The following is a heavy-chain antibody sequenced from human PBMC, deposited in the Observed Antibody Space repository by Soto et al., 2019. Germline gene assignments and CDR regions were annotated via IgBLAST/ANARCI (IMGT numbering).Heavy chain of an antibody. Sequence: QVQLVESGGGVVQTGRSLRLSCGASGFTFSNYGMHWVRQAPGKGLEWVAVISNDANNKYYAESVKGRFAISRDNSKNTQWLQRNNLRVEDTAVYYCARGGSDSSSGEACNVWGQGTMVTVSS. CDR2: ISNDANNK. D-gene: IGHD6-6*01. CDR3: ARGGSDSSSGEACNV. J-gene: IGHJ3*01. CDR1: GFTFSNYG. V-gene: IGHV3-30*03.